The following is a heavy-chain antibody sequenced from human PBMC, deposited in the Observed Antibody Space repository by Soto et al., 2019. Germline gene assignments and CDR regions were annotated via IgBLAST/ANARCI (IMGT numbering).Heavy chain of an antibody. V-gene: IGHV4-31*03. CDR3: ARDGSSTAYWFDP. CDR2: LYHTGKT. D-gene: IGHD2-2*01. Sequence: PSETLSLTCTVSGDAIYIGGYYWTWIRQHPGKGLEWIGYLYHTGKTYYNPSLESRVTMSVDTAKNQFSLKLASVTAADTAVYYCARDGSSTAYWFDPWCQGTLVTVSS. CDR1: GDAIYIGGYY. J-gene: IGHJ5*02.